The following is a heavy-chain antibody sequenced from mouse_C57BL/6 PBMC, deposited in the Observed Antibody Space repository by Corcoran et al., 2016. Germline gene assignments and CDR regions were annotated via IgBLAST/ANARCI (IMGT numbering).Heavy chain of an antibody. J-gene: IGHJ2*01. CDR2: INTYSGVP. CDR3: AKVYYSNLDY. D-gene: IGHD2-5*01. Sequence: QIQLVQSGPELKKPGETVKISCKASGYTFTTYGMSWVKQAPGKGLKWMGWINTYSGVPTYADDFKGRFAFSLETSASTAYLQINNLKNEDTATYFCAKVYYSNLDYCGQGTTLTLSS. V-gene: IGHV9-3*01. CDR1: GYTFTTYG.